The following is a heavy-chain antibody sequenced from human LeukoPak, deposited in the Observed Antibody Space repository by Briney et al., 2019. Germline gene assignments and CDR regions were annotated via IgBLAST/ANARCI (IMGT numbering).Heavy chain of an antibody. J-gene: IGHJ3*02. CDR2: IYSGGST. CDR1: GFTVSSNY. CDR3: ARDQAAVAASDAFDI. D-gene: IGHD6-19*01. V-gene: IGHV3-66*01. Sequence: PGGSLRLSCAASGFTVSSNYMSWVRQAPGKGLEWVSVIYSGGSTYYADSVKGRFTISRDNSKNTLYLQMNSLRAEDTAVYYCARDQAAVAASDAFDIWGQGTVVTVSS.